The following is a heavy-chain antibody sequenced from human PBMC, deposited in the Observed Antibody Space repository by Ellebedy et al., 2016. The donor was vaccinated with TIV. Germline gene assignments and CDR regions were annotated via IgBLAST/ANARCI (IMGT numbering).Heavy chain of an antibody. CDR1: GFTFSSYG. CDR3: ARGGSQGLLWFGDFIDY. J-gene: IGHJ4*02. V-gene: IGHV3-30*19. Sequence: GESLKISCAASGFTFSSYGMHWVRQAPGKGLEWVAVIWYDGSNKYYADSVKGRFTISRDNPKNTLYLQMNGLRAEDTAVYYCARGGSQGLLWFGDFIDYWGQGTLVTVSS. CDR2: IWYDGSNK. D-gene: IGHD3-10*01.